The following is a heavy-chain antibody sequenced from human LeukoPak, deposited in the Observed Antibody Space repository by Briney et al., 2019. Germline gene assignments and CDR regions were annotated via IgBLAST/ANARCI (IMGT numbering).Heavy chain of an antibody. Sequence: GGSLRLSCEASGFTFSGYEMNWVRQAPGKGLVWISYICGRGITTYYADSVKGRFTISRDNAKNSLYLQMNSLRAEDTAVYYCARVIPVAGTIFDYWGQGTLVTVSS. V-gene: IGHV3-48*03. J-gene: IGHJ4*02. D-gene: IGHD6-19*01. CDR1: GFTFSGYE. CDR3: ARVIPVAGTIFDY. CDR2: ICGRGITT.